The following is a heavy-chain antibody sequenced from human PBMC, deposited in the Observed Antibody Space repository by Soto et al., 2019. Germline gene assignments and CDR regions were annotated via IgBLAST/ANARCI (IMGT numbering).Heavy chain of an antibody. CDR1: RFTFTIYG. V-gene: IGHV3-33*01. Sequence: QGQLVESGGSVVQPGRSLRLSCAASRFTFTIYGMHWVRQAPGKGLEWVAVIWYDGSNKYYADSVKGRFTISRDNSKNTLYLQMNSLRAEDTAVYYCAREEIATIHPWVPAAFDIWGQGTMVTVSS. D-gene: IGHD5-12*01. CDR2: IWYDGSNK. J-gene: IGHJ3*02. CDR3: AREEIATIHPWVPAAFDI.